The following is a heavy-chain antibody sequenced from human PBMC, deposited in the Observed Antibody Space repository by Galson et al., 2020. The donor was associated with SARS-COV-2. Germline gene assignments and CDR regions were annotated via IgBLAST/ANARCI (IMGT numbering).Heavy chain of an antibody. CDR2: IYYSGST. CDR1: GGSISSYY. V-gene: IGHV4-59*01. Sequence: SETLSLTCTVSGGSISSYYWSWIRQPPGKGLEWIGYIYYSGSTNYNPSLKSRVTISVDTSKNQFSLKLSSVTAADTAVYYCARDLGSSGSYHDAFDIWGQGTMVTVSS. D-gene: IGHD1-26*01. CDR3: ARDLGSSGSYHDAFDI. J-gene: IGHJ3*02.